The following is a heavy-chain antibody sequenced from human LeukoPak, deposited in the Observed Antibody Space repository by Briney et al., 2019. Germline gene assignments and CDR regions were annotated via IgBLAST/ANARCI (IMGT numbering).Heavy chain of an antibody. CDR2: INSDGSST. J-gene: IGHJ4*02. V-gene: IGHV3-74*01. CDR1: GFTFSSYW. CDR3: ARVGRIAAAGGHSDY. D-gene: IGHD6-13*01. Sequence: GGSLRLSCAASGFTFSSYWMHWVRQAPGKGLVWVSRINSDGSSTSYADSVKGRFTISRDNAKNTLYLQMNSLRAEDTAVYYCARVGRIAAAGGHSDYWGQGTLVTVSS.